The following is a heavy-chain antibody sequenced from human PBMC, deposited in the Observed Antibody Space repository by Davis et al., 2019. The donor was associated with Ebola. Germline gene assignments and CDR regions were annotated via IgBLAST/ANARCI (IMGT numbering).Heavy chain of an antibody. CDR2: IYENGRT. V-gene: IGHV4-30-4*02. CDR3: ARQIMIRGVTGFGPYNWFDP. J-gene: IGHJ5*02. CDR1: GGSISSSSHY. Sequence: SETLSLTCTVSGGSISSSSHYWSWIRQPPGKGLEWIGYIYENGRTYYNPSLKSRVSMSIDASKNQFSLTLSSVAAADTAVYYCARQIMIRGVTGFGPYNWFDPWGQGTLVTVSS. D-gene: IGHD3-10*01.